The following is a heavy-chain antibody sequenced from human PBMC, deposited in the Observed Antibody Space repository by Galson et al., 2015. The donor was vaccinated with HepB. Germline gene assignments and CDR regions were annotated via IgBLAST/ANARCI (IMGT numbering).Heavy chain of an antibody. CDR3: AKDFYDSSGYYDKAFDI. J-gene: IGHJ3*02. CDR1: GFTFSSYA. V-gene: IGHV3-23*01. CDR2: ISGSGGST. D-gene: IGHD3-22*01. Sequence: SLRLSCAASGFTFSSYAMSWVRQAPGKGLEWVSGISGSGGSTYYADSVKGRLTISRDNSKNTLYLQMNSLRAEDTAVYYCAKDFYDSSGYYDKAFDIWGQGTMVAVSS.